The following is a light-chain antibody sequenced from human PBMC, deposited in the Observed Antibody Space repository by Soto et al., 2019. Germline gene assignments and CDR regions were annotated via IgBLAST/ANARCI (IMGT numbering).Light chain of an antibody. CDR3: QKYNNGPPAT. Sequence: DIQMTQSPSSLSASVGDRVTITCRASQAINNFLAWYQQKPGKAPKLLIYAATTLQSGVPSRFSGGGSGTGFTLTISSLQPEDVATYYCQKYNNGPPATFGPGTKVGV. V-gene: IGKV1-27*01. CDR1: QAINNF. CDR2: AAT. J-gene: IGKJ3*01.